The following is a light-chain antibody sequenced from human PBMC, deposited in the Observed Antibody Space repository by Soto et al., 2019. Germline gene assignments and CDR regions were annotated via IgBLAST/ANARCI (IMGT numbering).Light chain of an antibody. CDR2: ASF. CDR1: QSIRNF. CDR3: QQTFTAPGT. Sequence: DIQMTQSPSSLSASVGDRVTIKCRASQSIRNFVNWYQQTPGKAPKLLIYASFYLQNGVPSRFSGSGSGTDFTLTISSLQTGDFGTYFCQQTFTAPGTFGPGTKVDAK. J-gene: IGKJ3*01. V-gene: IGKV1-39*01.